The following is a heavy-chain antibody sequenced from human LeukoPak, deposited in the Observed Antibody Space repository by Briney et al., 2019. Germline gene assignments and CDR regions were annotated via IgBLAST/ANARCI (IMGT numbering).Heavy chain of an antibody. CDR1: GFTFSSYA. J-gene: IGHJ6*04. CDR2: RSYDGANK. D-gene: IGHD6-19*01. V-gene: IGHV3-30*04. Sequence: RSLRLSCAASGFTFSSYAMHWVRQAPGKGLEWVAVRSYDGANKHYADSVKGRFTISRDNSKNTLYLEVNSLRAEDTAVYYCARDQAVSGSNYYYGVDVWGEGTTVTVSS. CDR3: ARDQAVSGSNYYYGVDV.